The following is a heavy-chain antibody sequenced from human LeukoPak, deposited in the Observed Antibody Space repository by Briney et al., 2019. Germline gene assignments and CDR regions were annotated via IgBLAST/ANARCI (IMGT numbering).Heavy chain of an antibody. D-gene: IGHD2-2*01. CDR1: GGSFSGYY. J-gene: IGHJ4*02. Sequence: SETLSLTCAVYGGSFSGYYWSWIRQPPGKGLEWIGEINHSGSTNYNPSLKSRVTISVDTSKNQFSLKLSSVTAADTAVYYCARGQDIVVVSAAIAKPFDYWGQGTLVTVSS. CDR3: ARGQDIVVVSAAIAKPFDY. V-gene: IGHV4-34*01. CDR2: INHSGST.